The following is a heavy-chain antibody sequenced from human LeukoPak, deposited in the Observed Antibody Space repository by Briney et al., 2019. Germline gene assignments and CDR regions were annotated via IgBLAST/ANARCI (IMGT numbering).Heavy chain of an antibody. J-gene: IGHJ4*02. V-gene: IGHV3-48*04. Sequence: GGSLRLSCAASGFTFSSYSMNWVRQAPGKGLEWVSYITSNGNSVYYAASVKGRFTISRDNAKNSLYLQVNSLTAEDTAMYYCARAGVDTSGYYYQGFDYWGQGTLVTVSS. CDR2: ITSNGNSV. CDR1: GFTFSSYS. D-gene: IGHD3-3*01. CDR3: ARAGVDTSGYYYQGFDY.